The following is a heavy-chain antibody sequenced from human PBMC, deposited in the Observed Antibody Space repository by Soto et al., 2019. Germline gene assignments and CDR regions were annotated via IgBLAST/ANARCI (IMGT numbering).Heavy chain of an antibody. CDR2: IIPIFGTA. Sequence: QLQRVRAGPEVGNPGSWLKSPCKSSGAPSAGHPTSRLRQPPGQGFDWRGGIIPIFGTANHAQKFQGRVTIIADESTSTVYMELSSLRSEDTAMYYCARGWGYDSNDYYYAYWGQGTLVIVSS. CDR3: ARGWGYDSNDYYYAY. J-gene: IGHJ4*02. CDR1: GAPSAGHP. V-gene: IGHV1-69*01. D-gene: IGHD3-22*01.